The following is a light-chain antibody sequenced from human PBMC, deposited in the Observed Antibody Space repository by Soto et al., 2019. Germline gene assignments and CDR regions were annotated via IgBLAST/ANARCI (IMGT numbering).Light chain of an antibody. CDR1: SSDVGAYNY. CDR3: SSYTSISTPYV. Sequence: QSALTQPASVSGSPGQSITISCTGTSSDVGAYNYVSWYQQHPGKAPKLMIYEVSNRPSGVSNRFSGSKSGNTASLTISGLQAEDEADYYCSSYTSISTPYVFGTGTKVNVL. CDR2: EVS. J-gene: IGLJ1*01. V-gene: IGLV2-14*01.